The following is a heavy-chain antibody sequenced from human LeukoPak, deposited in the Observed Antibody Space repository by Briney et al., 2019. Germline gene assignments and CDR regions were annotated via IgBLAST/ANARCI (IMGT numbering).Heavy chain of an antibody. CDR2: IIPIFDTA. CDR1: GGTFSSYA. D-gene: IGHD2-2*01. CDR3: ARDSACSSTNCYLTLGWYFDL. J-gene: IGHJ2*01. Sequence: ASVKVSCKASGGTFSSYAISWVRQAPGQGLEWMGGIIPIFDTANYAQKFQGRVTITADESTSTAYMELSSLRSEDTAVYYCARDSACSSTNCYLTLGWYFDLWGRGTLVTVSS. V-gene: IGHV1-69*13.